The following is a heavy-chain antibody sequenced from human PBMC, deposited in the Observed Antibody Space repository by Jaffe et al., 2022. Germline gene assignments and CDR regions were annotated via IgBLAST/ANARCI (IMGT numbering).Heavy chain of an antibody. V-gene: IGHV4-61*01. Sequence: QVQLQESGPGLVKPSETLSLTCTVSGGSVSSGSYYWSWIRQPPGKGLEWIGYIYYSGSTNYNPSLKSRVTISVDTSKNQFSLKLSSVTAADTAVYYCARESLSEAAGSFDYWGQGTLVTVSS. CDR3: ARESLSEAAGSFDY. D-gene: IGHD6-13*01. CDR1: GGSVSSGSYY. CDR2: IYYSGST. J-gene: IGHJ4*02.